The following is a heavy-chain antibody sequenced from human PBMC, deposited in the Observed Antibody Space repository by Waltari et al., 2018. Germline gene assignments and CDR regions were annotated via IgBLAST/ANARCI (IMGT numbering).Heavy chain of an antibody. D-gene: IGHD6-19*01. Sequence: EVQLLESGGGLVQPGGYLRLSCAASGFTFSSSAMSWVRPAPGKGLEWVSAISGSGGSTYYADSVKGRFTISRDNSKNTLYLQMNSLRAEDTAVYYCAKRGTRAGSGWFVDYWGQGTLVTVSS. J-gene: IGHJ4*02. V-gene: IGHV3-23*01. CDR3: AKRGTRAGSGWFVDY. CDR2: ISGSGGST. CDR1: GFTFSSSA.